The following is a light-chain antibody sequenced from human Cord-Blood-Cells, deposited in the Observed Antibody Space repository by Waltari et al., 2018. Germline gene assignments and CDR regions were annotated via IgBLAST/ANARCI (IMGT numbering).Light chain of an antibody. CDR2: AAS. CDR1: QGISSY. J-gene: IGKJ3*01. Sequence: DIQLTPSPSFLSASVGDRVTITCRASQGISSYLAWYQQKPGKAPKLLIYAASTLQSGVPSRFSGSGSGTEFTLTISSLQPEDFATYYCQQLNSYPSFGPGTKVDIK. V-gene: IGKV1-9*01. CDR3: QQLNSYPS.